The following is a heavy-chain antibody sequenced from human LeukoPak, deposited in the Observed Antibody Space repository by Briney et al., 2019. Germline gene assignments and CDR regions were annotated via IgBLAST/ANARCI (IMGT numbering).Heavy chain of an antibody. CDR3: ARVYSSSSYGYYYYYMDV. V-gene: IGHV1-69*13. D-gene: IGHD6-6*01. J-gene: IGHJ6*03. CDR2: IIPIFGAA. Sequence: SVKVSCKASGGTFSSYAISWVRQAPGQGLEWMGGIIPIFGAANYAQKFQGRVTITADESTSTAYMELSSLRSEDTAVYYCARVYSSSSYGYYYYYMDVWGKGTTVTVSS. CDR1: GGTFSSYA.